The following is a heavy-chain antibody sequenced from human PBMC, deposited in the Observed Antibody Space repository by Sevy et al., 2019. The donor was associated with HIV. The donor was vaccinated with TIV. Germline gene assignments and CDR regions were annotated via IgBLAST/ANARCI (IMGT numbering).Heavy chain of an antibody. D-gene: IGHD3-3*01. V-gene: IGHV3-30*04. CDR1: GFVFSSYA. CDR3: ARPRFLEWLSSAAFDI. J-gene: IGHJ3*02. CDR2: IAYDGSNK. Sequence: GGSLRLSCTASGFVFSSYAMHWVRQAPGKGLEWVAFIAYDGSNKNYADSVKGPFTLSRDKSKNTLYLQMNSLGAEDTPVYYCARPRFLEWLSSAAFDIWSQGTMVTVSS.